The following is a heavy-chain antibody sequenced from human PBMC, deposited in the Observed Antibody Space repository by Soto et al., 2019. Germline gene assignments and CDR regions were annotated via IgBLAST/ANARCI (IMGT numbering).Heavy chain of an antibody. CDR1: GYTFTTYE. Sequence: QVQLVQSGAEVKKPGASVKVSCKASGYTFTTYEINWERQATGEGLEWMGWMNLNSGNTDYAQSFQGRVTMTRNTSISTAYMELNSLKSEDTAVYYCARDGYNSDFDYWGQGTLVTVS. D-gene: IGHD5-12*01. J-gene: IGHJ4*02. V-gene: IGHV1-8*01. CDR2: MNLNSGNT. CDR3: ARDGYNSDFDY.